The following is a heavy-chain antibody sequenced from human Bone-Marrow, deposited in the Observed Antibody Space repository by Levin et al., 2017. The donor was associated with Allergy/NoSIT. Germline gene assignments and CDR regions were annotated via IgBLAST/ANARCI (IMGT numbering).Heavy chain of an antibody. V-gene: IGHV3-7*01. CDR2: IKHDGSDK. D-gene: IGHD2-8*01. CDR1: GFTFTTYW. Sequence: QPGGSLRLSCTASGFTFTTYWMTWVRQAPGKGLEWVARIKHDGSDKYYVDSVKGRFTVSRDNAKKSLYLHMNSLGVEDTAVYFCARGGVVYAMGYFYYGMDVWGQGTTVTVS. CDR3: ARGGVVYAMGYFYYGMDV. J-gene: IGHJ6*02.